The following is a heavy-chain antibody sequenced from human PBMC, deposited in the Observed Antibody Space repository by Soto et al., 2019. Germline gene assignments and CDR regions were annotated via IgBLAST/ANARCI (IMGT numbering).Heavy chain of an antibody. CDR3: ARDHKRDGYNKPLFDP. Sequence: ASVKVSCKASGYTFASYGISWVRQATGQGLEWMGWISDYNGNTNYAQKLQGRVTMATDTSTSTAYMELRSLRSDDTAVYYCARDHKRDGYNKPLFDPWGQGTLVTVSS. CDR1: GYTFASYG. V-gene: IGHV1-18*01. J-gene: IGHJ5*02. D-gene: IGHD5-12*01. CDR2: ISDYNGNT.